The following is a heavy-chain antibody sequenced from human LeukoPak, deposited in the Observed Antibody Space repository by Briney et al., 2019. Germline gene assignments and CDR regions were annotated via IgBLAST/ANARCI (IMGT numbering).Heavy chain of an antibody. V-gene: IGHV1-8*01. J-gene: IGHJ5*02. Sequence: GASAKVSCKASGYTSTSYDINWVRQATGQGLEWMGWMNPNSGNTGYAQKFQGRVTMTRNTSISTAYMELSSLRSEDTAVYYCARGPIYYGDPRGNWFDPWGQGTLVTVSS. CDR2: MNPNSGNT. CDR3: ARGPIYYGDPRGNWFDP. CDR1: GYTSTSYD. D-gene: IGHD4-17*01.